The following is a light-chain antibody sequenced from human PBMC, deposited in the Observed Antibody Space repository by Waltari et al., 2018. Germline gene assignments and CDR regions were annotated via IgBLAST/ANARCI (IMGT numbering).Light chain of an antibody. J-gene: IGKJ2*01. CDR3: QHSNGPPMYT. Sequence: EIVLTQSPGTLSLSPGERATLPCRASQTVSSSFLAWYQQKPGQAPRLLIYDTSSRATGIPDRFSGSGSGTDFTLTISRLEPEDFAVYYCQHSNGPPMYTFGQGTKLEIK. V-gene: IGKV3-20*01. CDR1: QTVSSSF. CDR2: DTS.